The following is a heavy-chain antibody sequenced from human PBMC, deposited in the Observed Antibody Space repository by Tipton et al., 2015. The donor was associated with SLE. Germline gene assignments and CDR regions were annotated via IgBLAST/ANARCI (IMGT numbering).Heavy chain of an antibody. CDR2: INPDGRTI. CDR1: GFTLNNDW. CDR3: APVLTGYYGMDV. D-gene: IGHD4/OR15-4a*01. Sequence: GSLRLSCAASGFTLNNDWMHWVRQAPGKGLVWVSRINPDGRTITYADPVKGRFTISRDSAENTLYLQMNSLRAEDTAVYYCAPVLTGYYGMDVWGQGTTVTVSS. V-gene: IGHV3-74*01. J-gene: IGHJ6*02.